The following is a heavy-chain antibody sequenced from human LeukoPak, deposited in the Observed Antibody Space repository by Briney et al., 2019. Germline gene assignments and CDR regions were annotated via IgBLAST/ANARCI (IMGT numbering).Heavy chain of an antibody. CDR1: GFTSSSYA. CDR3: AREIYGDSDTYYFDY. CDR2: ISHNGVGT. D-gene: IGHD4-17*01. V-gene: IGHV3-64*01. J-gene: IGHJ4*02. Sequence: GGSLRLSCAASGFTSSSYAMRWVRQAPGKGLEYVSAISHNGVGTYYANSVKDRFTISRDNSKNTLYLQLGSLRAEDLAVYYCAREIYGDSDTYYFDYWGQGTLVTVSS.